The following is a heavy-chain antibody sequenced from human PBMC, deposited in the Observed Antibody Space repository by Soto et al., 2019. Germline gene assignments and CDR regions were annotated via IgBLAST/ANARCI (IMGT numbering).Heavy chain of an antibody. Sequence: QVRLVQSGAEVKKPGASVKVSCKASGYTFIDYDMHWVRQAPGQGLEWMGWINPNSGGTKYAQKVQGRVTIPRDPSTSTAYMDLSRLRSDYTAVYYCASERYSRKFDGNLYWGQGTVVPVSS. CDR3: ASERYSRKFDGNLY. CDR1: GYTFIDYD. V-gene: IGHV1-2*02. D-gene: IGHD1-20*01. CDR2: INPNSGGT. J-gene: IGHJ4*02.